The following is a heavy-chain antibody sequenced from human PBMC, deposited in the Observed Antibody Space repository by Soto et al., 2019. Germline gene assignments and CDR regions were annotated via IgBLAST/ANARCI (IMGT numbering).Heavy chain of an antibody. D-gene: IGHD6-13*01. CDR2: ISYDGSNK. J-gene: IGHJ4*02. CDR1: GFTFSSYG. CDR3: AKDGYSSSWLFDY. Sequence: QVQLVESGGGVVQPGRSLRLSCAASGFTFSSYGMHWVRQAPGKGLEWVAVISYDGSNKYYADSVKGRFTISRDNSKNTLYLQMNSLRAEDTALYYCAKDGYSSSWLFDYWGQGTLVTVSS. V-gene: IGHV3-30*18.